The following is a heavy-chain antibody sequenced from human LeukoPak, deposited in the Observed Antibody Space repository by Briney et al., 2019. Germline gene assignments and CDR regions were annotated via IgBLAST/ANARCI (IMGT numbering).Heavy chain of an antibody. CDR2: IYSGGST. CDR3: ARVDDRTKGVY. J-gene: IGHJ4*02. CDR1: GFTVSSNY. V-gene: IGHV3-53*04. D-gene: IGHD1-1*01. Sequence: PGGSLRLSCAASGFTVSSNYMSWVRQAPGKGLEWVSVIYSGGSTYYADSVKGRFTISRYNSKNTLYLQMNSLRAEDTAVYYCARVDDRTKGVYWGQGTLVTVSS.